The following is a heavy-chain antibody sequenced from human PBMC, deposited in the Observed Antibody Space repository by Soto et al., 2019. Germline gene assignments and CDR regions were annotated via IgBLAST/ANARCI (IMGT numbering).Heavy chain of an antibody. CDR2: MNPNTGNS. J-gene: IGHJ4*02. Sequence: QVQLVQSGAEVRKPGASVKVSCEASGYTFTSYDIYWVRQATGQGLEWLGWMNPNTGNSGYAPKFQGRVTMTSDTSISTAHMELSSLRYEDTAVYYCARRAETNGWNGFGADKYYFDFWGQGTLVTVCS. CDR3: ARRAETNGWNGFGADKYYFDF. D-gene: IGHD1-1*01. CDR1: GYTFTSYD. V-gene: IGHV1-8*01.